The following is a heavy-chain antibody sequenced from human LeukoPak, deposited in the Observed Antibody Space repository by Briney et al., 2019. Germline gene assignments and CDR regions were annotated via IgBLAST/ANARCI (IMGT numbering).Heavy chain of an antibody. CDR1: GYGFTSYW. D-gene: IGHD1-1*01. J-gene: IGHJ4*02. CDR2: IYPGDSDT. Sequence: GESLKISCKGSGYGFTSYWIGGMRQMPGKSLEWMGIIYPGDSDTPDSPSFQSQGTISADKSISTAYLQWGSLTASDTAMYYCARHETGPYFDYWGQGTLVAVSS. CDR3: ARHETGPYFDY. V-gene: IGHV5-51*01.